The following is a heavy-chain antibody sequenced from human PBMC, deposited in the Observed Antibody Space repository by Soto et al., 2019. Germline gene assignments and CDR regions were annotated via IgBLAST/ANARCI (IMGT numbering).Heavy chain of an antibody. J-gene: IGHJ1*01. D-gene: IGHD3-16*01. CDR2: ISDDSSYI. CDR3: ATPYYFNH. V-gene: IGHV3-21*06. CDR1: GFMFSAYT. Sequence: GGSLRLSCAASGFMFSAYTMNWVRQAPGKGLEWLSSISDDSSYIDYADSLRGRFTVSRDNGRNSLYLQIDSLGVEDTAVYYCATPYYFNHWGPGTLVTVSS.